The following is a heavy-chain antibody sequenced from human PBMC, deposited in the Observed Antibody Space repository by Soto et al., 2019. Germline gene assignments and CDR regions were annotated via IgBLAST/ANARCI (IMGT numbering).Heavy chain of an antibody. CDR3: ARGGSPSDYYYYYGLDV. CDR2: INTSGGSP. J-gene: IGHJ6*02. CDR1: GYTFTIYY. Sequence: ASVKVSCKAFGYTFTIYYIHWVRQAPGQGLEWMGVINTSGGSPTYAQKFRDRVTMTRDTSTSTVYMELSSLRSEDTAVYYCARGGSPSDYYYYYGLDVWGQGTTVTVSS. V-gene: IGHV1-46*01. D-gene: IGHD6-13*01.